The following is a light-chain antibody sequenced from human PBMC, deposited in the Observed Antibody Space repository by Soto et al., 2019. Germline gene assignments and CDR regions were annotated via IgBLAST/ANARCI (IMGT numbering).Light chain of an antibody. Sequence: QSALTQPASVSGSPGQSITISCTGTSSDVGGYNYVAWYQQHPGKAPKLIIYEVSYRPSGVSPRFSGSKSGNTASLTISGLQAEDEADYFCASYTITSARYVFGTGTKLTVL. V-gene: IGLV2-14*01. CDR1: SSDVGGYNY. CDR2: EVS. CDR3: ASYTITSARYV. J-gene: IGLJ1*01.